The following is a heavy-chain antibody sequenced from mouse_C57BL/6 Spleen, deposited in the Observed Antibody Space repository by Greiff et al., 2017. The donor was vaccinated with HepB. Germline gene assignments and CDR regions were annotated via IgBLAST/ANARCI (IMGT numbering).Heavy chain of an antibody. CDR2: ISSGGSYT. Sequence: EVMLVESGGDLVKPGGSLKLSCAASGFTFSSYGMSWVRQTPDKRLEWVATISSGGSYTYYPDSVKGRFTISRDNAKNTLYLQMSSLKSEDTAMYYCARHIDGSSFDYWGQGTTLTVSS. D-gene: IGHD1-1*01. V-gene: IGHV5-6*01. J-gene: IGHJ2*01. CDR1: GFTFSSYG. CDR3: ARHIDGSSFDY.